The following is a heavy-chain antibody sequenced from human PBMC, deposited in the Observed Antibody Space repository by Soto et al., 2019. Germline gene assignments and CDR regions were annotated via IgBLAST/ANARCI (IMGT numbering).Heavy chain of an antibody. J-gene: IGHJ6*03. Sequence: GGSLRLSCAASGFTFDDYAMHWVRQAPGKGLEWVSGISWNSGSIGYADSVKGRFTISRDNAKNSLYLQMNSLRPEDTALYYFAKGLPLGYCTTTTCYNYYMDVWGKGTTVTVSS. CDR3: AKGLPLGYCTTTTCYNYYMDV. D-gene: IGHD2-2*02. CDR2: ISWNSGSI. CDR1: GFTFDDYA. V-gene: IGHV3-9*01.